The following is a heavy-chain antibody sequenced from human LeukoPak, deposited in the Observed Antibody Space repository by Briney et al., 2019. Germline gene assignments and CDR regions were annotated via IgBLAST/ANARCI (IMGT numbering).Heavy chain of an antibody. CDR2: IYYSGST. CDR1: GGSISSYY. D-gene: IGHD3-3*01. CDR3: ARGGRDDFWSGYYAAGFDY. Sequence: SETLSLTCTVSGGSISSYYWSWIRQPPGKGLEWIGYIYYSGSTNYNPSLKSRVTISVDTSKNQFSLKLSSVTAADTAVYYCARGGRDDFWSGYYAAGFDYWGQGTLVTVSS. J-gene: IGHJ4*02. V-gene: IGHV4-59*01.